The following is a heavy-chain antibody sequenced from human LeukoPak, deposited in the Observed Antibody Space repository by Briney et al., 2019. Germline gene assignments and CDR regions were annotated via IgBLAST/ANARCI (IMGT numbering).Heavy chain of an antibody. D-gene: IGHD6-13*01. J-gene: IGHJ6*02. CDR2: ISHDGNNK. V-gene: IGHV3-30*18. Sequence: GGSLGLSYAASGITFSSYGMYWVRQAPGKGLEWVAVISHDGNNKYYADSVKGRFTISRDNSKNTLYLQMNSLRAEDTAVYYCANAGRDSSSTISCGMDVWGQGTTVTVSS. CDR3: ANAGRDSSSTISCGMDV. CDR1: GITFSSYG.